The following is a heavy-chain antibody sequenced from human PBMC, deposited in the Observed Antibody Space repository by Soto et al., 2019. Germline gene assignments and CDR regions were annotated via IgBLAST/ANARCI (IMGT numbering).Heavy chain of an antibody. CDR1: GYTFTSYY. Sequence: QVHLVQSGAEVKKPGASVKVSCKASGYTFTSYYMHWVRQAPGQGLEWMGIINPRGGSTSYAQKFQVRVTMTRDTSTSKVYMELRNMKSEDTAVYYCAGGDVEYSNGYGLWGRGTLVSVSS. J-gene: IGHJ2*01. CDR2: INPRGGST. D-gene: IGHD5-18*01. V-gene: IGHV1-46*01. CDR3: AGGDVEYSNGYGL.